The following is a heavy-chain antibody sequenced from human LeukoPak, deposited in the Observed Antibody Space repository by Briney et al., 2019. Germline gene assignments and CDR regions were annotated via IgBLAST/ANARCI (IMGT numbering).Heavy chain of an antibody. CDR1: GGSISSSSYY. Sequence: SETLSLTCTVSGGSISSSSYYWGWIRQPPGKGLEWIGSIYYSGSTYYNPSLKSRVTISVDTSKNQFSLKLSSVTAADTAVYYCARVMAPAAMGGNFDYWGQGTLVTVSS. J-gene: IGHJ4*02. CDR2: IYYSGST. V-gene: IGHV4-39*01. CDR3: ARVMAPAAMGGNFDY. D-gene: IGHD2-2*01.